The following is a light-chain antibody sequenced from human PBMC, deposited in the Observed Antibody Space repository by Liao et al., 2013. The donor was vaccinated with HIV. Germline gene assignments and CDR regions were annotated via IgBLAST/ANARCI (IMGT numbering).Light chain of an antibody. V-gene: IGLV3-21*04. J-gene: IGLJ3*02. CDR1: QIGGKS. Sequence: SYVLTQPPSVSVAPGKTARITCGGNQIGGKSVHWYQQQPGQAPVLVISYDSERPSGISERFSGSNSGNTATLTISRVEAGDEADYYCQVWDSPSDHRVFGGGTKLTVV. CDR3: QVWDSPSDHRV. CDR2: YDS.